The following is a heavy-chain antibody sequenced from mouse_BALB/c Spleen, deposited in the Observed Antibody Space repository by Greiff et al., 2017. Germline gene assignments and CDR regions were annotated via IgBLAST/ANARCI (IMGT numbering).Heavy chain of an antibody. J-gene: IGHJ3*01. CDR1: GFTFSSYT. V-gene: IGHV5-6-4*01. CDR2: ISSGGSYT. Sequence: EVQVVESGGGLVKPGGSLKLSCAASGFTFSSYTMSWVRQTPEKRLEWVATISSGGSYTYYPDSVKGRFTISRDNAKNTLYLQMSSLKSEDTAMYYCTRDRYGFAYWGQGTLVTVSA. CDR3: TRDRYGFAY. D-gene: IGHD2-14*01.